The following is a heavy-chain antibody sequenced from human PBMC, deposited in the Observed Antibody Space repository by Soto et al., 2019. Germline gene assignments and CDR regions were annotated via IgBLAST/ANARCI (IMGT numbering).Heavy chain of an antibody. V-gene: IGHV4-59*01. CDR3: ARVKGGRYFDWLGAYFDP. CDR1: GGSISSYY. CDR2: IYYSGST. J-gene: IGHJ5*02. D-gene: IGHD3-9*01. Sequence: PSETLSLTCTVSGGSISSYYWSWIRQPPGKGLEWIGYIYYSGSTNYNPSLKSRVTISVDTSKNQFSLKLSSVTAADTTVYYCARVKGGRYFDWLGAYFDPWGQGTLVTVS.